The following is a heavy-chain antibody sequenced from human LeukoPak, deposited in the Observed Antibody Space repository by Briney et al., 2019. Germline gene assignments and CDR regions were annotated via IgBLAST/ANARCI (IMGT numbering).Heavy chain of an antibody. D-gene: IGHD6-13*01. CDR3: ARGVYIAAAQYAY. CDR2: IYYSGST. V-gene: IGHV4-59*01. J-gene: IGHJ4*02. Sequence: SETLSLTCTVSGGSISGYYWNWIRQPPGKGLEWIGYIYYSGSTNYSPSLKSRVTISVDTSKNQFSLKLSSVTAADTAVYYCARGVYIAAAQYAYWGQGTLVTVSS. CDR1: GGSISGYY.